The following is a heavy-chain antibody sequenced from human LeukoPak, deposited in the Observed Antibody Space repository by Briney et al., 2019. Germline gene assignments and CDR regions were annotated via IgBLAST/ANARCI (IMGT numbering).Heavy chain of an antibody. D-gene: IGHD3-10*01. Sequence: GGSLRLSCAASGFTSSDYYMSWIRQAPGKGLEWVSYISSSSYTNYADSVKGRFTISRDNAKNSLYLQMNSLRAEDTAVYYCARDQSYYGSGSYSNWGQGTLVTVSS. J-gene: IGHJ4*02. CDR3: ARDQSYYGSGSYSN. V-gene: IGHV3-11*05. CDR1: GFTSSDYY. CDR2: ISSSSYT.